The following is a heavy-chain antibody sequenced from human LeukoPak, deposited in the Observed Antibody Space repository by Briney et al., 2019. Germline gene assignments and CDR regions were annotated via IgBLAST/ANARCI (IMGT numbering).Heavy chain of an antibody. CDR3: ARSGGPGTYHQLRYNWFDP. CDR1: GSTLSDYH. CDR2: ITTISHYI. J-gene: IGHJ5*02. V-gene: IGHV3-21*01. D-gene: IGHD3-10*01. Sequence: GGSLRLSCAASGSTLSDYHMNWVRQAPGKGLEWLSSITTISHYIYYAGAVRGRFTISRDNAKNSLYLQMNSLRGEDTAVYYCARSGGPGTYHQLRYNWFDPWGQGTLVTVSS.